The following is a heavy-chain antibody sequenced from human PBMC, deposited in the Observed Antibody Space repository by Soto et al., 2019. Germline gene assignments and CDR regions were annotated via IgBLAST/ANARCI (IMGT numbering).Heavy chain of an antibody. D-gene: IGHD3-22*01. Sequence: SETLSLTCTVSGGSISSSSYYWGWIRQPPGKGLGWIGSIYYSGGTYYNPSLKSRVTISVDTSKNHFSLELSSVTAADTAVYYFASIYDSSGYYYGNNWFDPWGQGTLVTVSS. CDR3: ASIYDSSGYYYGNNWFDP. CDR1: GGSISSSSYY. J-gene: IGHJ5*02. CDR2: IYYSGGT. V-gene: IGHV4-39*07.